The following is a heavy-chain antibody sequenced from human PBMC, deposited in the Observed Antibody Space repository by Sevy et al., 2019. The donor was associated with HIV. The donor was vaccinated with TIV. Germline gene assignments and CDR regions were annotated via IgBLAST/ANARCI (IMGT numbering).Heavy chain of an antibody. CDR2: VRNDGSNK. D-gene: IGHD2-8*01. Sequence: GVSLRLSCAASGFSLTTSDMHWVRQAPGKGLEWVSYVRNDGSNKYYADSVRDRFTISRDSPKNTLYLQMNILRDEDTAIYYCARGRKTTEEWLEELDYYYGLDVWGQGTTVTVSS. V-gene: IGHV3-30*02. CDR3: ARGRKTTEEWLEELDYYYGLDV. J-gene: IGHJ6*02. CDR1: GFSLTTSD.